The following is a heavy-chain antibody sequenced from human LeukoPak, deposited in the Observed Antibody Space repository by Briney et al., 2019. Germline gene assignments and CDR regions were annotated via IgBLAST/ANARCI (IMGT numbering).Heavy chain of an antibody. CDR3: ARGGDIVATINPFDY. V-gene: IGHV1-69*05. Sequence: ASVKVSCKASGGTFSSYAISWVRQAPGQGLEWMGGIIPIFGTANYAQKLQGRVTITTDESTSTAYMELSSLRSEDTAVYYCARGGDIVATINPFDYWGQGTLVTVSS. CDR2: IIPIFGTA. CDR1: GGTFSSYA. D-gene: IGHD5-12*01. J-gene: IGHJ4*02.